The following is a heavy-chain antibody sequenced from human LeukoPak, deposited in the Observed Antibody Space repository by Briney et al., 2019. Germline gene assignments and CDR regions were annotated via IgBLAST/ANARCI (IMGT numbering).Heavy chain of an antibody. J-gene: IGHJ4*02. CDR3: ARQGPSDY. V-gene: IGHV5-51*01. CDR1: GYIFSTTW. CDR2: IFPRDSDT. Sequence: GESLKISCKTSGYIFSTTWIGWVRQLPGKGLEWMGIIFPRDSDTRYSPSFRGQVTISADTPISTAYLQWSSLKASDTAIYYCARQGPSDYWGQGTLVTVSS.